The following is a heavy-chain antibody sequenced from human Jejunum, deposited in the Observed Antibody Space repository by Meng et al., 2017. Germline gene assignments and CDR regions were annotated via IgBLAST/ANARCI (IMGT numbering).Heavy chain of an antibody. CDR3: TRKGPPDNYAMDV. J-gene: IGHJ6*02. CDR1: GFTFGDYA. V-gene: IGHV3-49*03. Sequence: GGSLRLSCTVSGFTFGDYAMIWFRQAPGKGLEWVGFIRSKANGEATEYAASVNGRFTISRDDSKSIAYLQMNSLKMEDTAVYHCTRKGPPDNYAMDVWGQGTMVTVSS. CDR2: IRSKANGEAT. D-gene: IGHD5-18*01.